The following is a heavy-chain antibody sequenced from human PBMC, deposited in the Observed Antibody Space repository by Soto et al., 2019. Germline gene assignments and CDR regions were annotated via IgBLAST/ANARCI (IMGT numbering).Heavy chain of an antibody. CDR2: IYYSGST. Sequence: SETLSLTCTVSGGSISSYYWSWIRQPPGKGLEWIGYIYYSGSTNYNPSLKSRVTISVDTSKNQFSLKLSSVTAADTAVYYCAREVATTVGYFDYWGQGTLVTVSS. CDR3: AREVATTVGYFDY. CDR1: GGSISSYY. J-gene: IGHJ4*02. V-gene: IGHV4-59*01. D-gene: IGHD5-12*01.